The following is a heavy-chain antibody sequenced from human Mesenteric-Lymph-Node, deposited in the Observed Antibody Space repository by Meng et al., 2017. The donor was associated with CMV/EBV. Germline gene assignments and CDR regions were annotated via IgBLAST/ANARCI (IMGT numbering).Heavy chain of an antibody. CDR3: ARGYKRQLNYYFYGMDV. V-gene: IGHV3-73*01. CDR2: IRSKANSYAT. CDR1: GFTFSGSA. J-gene: IGHJ6*02. Sequence: GESLKISCAASGFTFSGSAMHWVRQASGKGLEWVGRIRSKANSYATAYAASVKGRFTIARDDSKNTAYLQMNSLKTEDTAVYYCARGYKRQLNYYFYGMDVWGQGTTVTVSS. D-gene: IGHD5-12*01.